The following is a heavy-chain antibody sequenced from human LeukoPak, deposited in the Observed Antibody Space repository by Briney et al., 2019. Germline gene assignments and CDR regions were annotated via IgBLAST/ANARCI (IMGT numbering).Heavy chain of an antibody. CDR3: AREREPYYDFWSGYYGDQPFDY. CDR2: ISAYNGNT. CDR1: GYTLISYV. J-gene: IGHJ4*02. V-gene: IGHV1-18*01. Sequence: ASVKVSCKASGYTLISYVISWVRQAPGQGLEWMGWISAYNGNTNYAQKLQGRVTMTTDTSTSTAYMELRSLRSDDTAVYYCAREREPYYDFWSGYYGDQPFDYWGQGTLVTVSS. D-gene: IGHD3-3*01.